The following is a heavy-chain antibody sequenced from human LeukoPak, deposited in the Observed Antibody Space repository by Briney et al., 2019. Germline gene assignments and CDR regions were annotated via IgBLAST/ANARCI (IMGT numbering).Heavy chain of an antibody. CDR1: GFTFRSYT. CDR3: ARNVVY. Sequence: PGRSLRLSCAASGFTFRSYTMHWVRQAPGKGLEWVAVISYDGSSKYYADSVKGRFTISRDNAKNSLYLQMNSLRDEDTAVYYCARNVVYWGQGTLVTVSS. CDR2: ISYDGSSK. J-gene: IGHJ4*02. V-gene: IGHV3-30-3*01.